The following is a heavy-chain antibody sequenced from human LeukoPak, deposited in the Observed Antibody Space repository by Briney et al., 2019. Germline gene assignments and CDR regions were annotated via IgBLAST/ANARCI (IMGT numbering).Heavy chain of an antibody. CDR2: IRVSGGST. V-gene: IGHV3-23*01. D-gene: IGHD3-22*01. Sequence: GGSLRLSCAASGFTFRNYAMTWVRQAPGKGLEWVSAIRVSGGSTHYADSVKGRFTISRDNPKNTLYLQMNSLRAEDSAMYYCAKGISGYFDHWGQGTVVTVSS. CDR3: AKGISGYFDH. J-gene: IGHJ4*02. CDR1: GFTFRNYA.